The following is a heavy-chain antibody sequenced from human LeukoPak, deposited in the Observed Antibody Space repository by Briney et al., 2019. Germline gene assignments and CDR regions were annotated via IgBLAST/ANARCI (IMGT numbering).Heavy chain of an antibody. CDR1: GFTFTSHA. J-gene: IGHJ4*02. CDR3: AKGAAAGTGLVDFDY. Sequence: GGSLRLSCAASGFTFTSHAVSWVRQAPGKGLEWVSAISGSGGSTYYADSVKGRFTISRDNSKNTLYLQMNSLRAEDTAVYYCAKGAAAGTGLVDFDYWGQGTLVTVSS. V-gene: IGHV3-23*01. CDR2: ISGSGGST. D-gene: IGHD6-13*01.